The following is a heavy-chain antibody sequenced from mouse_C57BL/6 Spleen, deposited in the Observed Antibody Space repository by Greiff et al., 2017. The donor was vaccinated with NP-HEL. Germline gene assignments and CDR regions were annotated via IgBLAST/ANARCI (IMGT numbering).Heavy chain of an antibody. V-gene: IGHV1-50*01. CDR3: ARTGSDY. D-gene: IGHD2-2*01. J-gene: IGHJ2*01. CDR1: GYTFTSYW. CDR2: IDPSDSYT. Sequence: VQLQQSGAELVKPGASVKLSCKASGYTFTSYWMQWVKQRPGQGLEWIGEIDPSDSYTNYNQKFKGKATLTVDTSSSTAYMQLSGVTSEDSAVYYCARTGSDYWGQGTTLTVSS.